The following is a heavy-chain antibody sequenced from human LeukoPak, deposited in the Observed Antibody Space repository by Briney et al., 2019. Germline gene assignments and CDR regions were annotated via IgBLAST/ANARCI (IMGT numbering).Heavy chain of an antibody. CDR3: ARVVVAARSWFDP. D-gene: IGHD2-15*01. CDR1: GGSFSGYY. V-gene: IGHV4-34*01. Sequence: LETLSLTCAVYGGSFSGYYWSWIRQPPGKGLEWIGEINHSGSTNYNPSLKSRVTISVDTSKNQFSLKLSSVTAADTAVYYCARVVVAARSWFDPWGQGTLVTVSS. CDR2: INHSGST. J-gene: IGHJ5*02.